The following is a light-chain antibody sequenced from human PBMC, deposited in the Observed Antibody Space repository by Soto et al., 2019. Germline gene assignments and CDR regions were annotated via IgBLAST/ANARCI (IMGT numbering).Light chain of an antibody. V-gene: IGLV2-14*01. J-gene: IGLJ1*01. CDR3: SSYTSSITLYV. CDR2: DVS. Sequence: QPASVSGSPGQSITISCTGTSSDVGGYNYVSWYQQHPGKAPKLMIYDVSNRPSGVSNRFSGSKSGNTASLTISGLQAEDEADYYCSSYTSSITLYVFGTGTKLTVL. CDR1: SSDVGGYNY.